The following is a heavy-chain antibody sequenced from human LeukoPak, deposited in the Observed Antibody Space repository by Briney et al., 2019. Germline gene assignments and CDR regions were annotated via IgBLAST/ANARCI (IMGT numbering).Heavy chain of an antibody. D-gene: IGHD1-26*01. CDR3: ARSGSYRIRIYYFDY. V-gene: IGHV4-59*01. CDR1: GGSISSYY. J-gene: IGHJ4*02. CDR2: IYYSGST. Sequence: PSETLSLTCTVSGGSISSYYWSWIRQPPGKGLEWIGYIYYSGSTNYNPSLKSRVTISVDTSKNLFSLKLSSVTAADTAVYYCARSGSYRIRIYYFDYWGQGTLVTVSS.